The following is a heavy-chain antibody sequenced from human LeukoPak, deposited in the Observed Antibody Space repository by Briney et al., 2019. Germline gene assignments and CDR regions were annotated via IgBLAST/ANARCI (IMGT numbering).Heavy chain of an antibody. V-gene: IGHV3-23*01. J-gene: IGHJ6*03. CDR1: GFTFSTYA. D-gene: IGHD1-26*01. CDR2: LSGSGGTT. CDR3: AKDPTGWEQGYMDV. Sequence: GGSLRPSCAASGFTFSTYAMSWVRQAPGKGLEWVSVLSGSGGTTYYADSVKGRFAISGDNSKNTLYLQMNNLRAEDTAAYYCAKDPTGWEQGYMDVWGKGTTVTVSS.